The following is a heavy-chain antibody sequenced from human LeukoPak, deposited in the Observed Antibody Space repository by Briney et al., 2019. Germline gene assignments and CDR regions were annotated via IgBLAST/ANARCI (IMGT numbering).Heavy chain of an antibody. J-gene: IGHJ4*02. D-gene: IGHD6-13*01. CDR3: AKESSRAAAGSFDY. CDR2: VSWNSGSI. Sequence: EWVSGVSWNSGSIVYADSVEGRFNISSDDHKHSLYLQMNSLRADDTALYYCAKESSRAAAGSFDYWGQGTLVTVSS. V-gene: IGHV3-9*01.